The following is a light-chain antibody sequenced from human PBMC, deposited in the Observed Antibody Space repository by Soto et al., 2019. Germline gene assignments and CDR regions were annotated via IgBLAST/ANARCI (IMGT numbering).Light chain of an antibody. CDR1: QRVSSSF. V-gene: IGKV3-20*01. CDR2: GAS. J-gene: IGKJ1*01. Sequence: EIVLTQSPGTLSLSPGERATLSCRASQRVSSSFLTWYQQKPGQAPRLRISGASSRATGIPDRFSGSGSGTDFTLTISRLEPEDFAVYYCQQYAGSPLTFGQGTKVEIK. CDR3: QQYAGSPLT.